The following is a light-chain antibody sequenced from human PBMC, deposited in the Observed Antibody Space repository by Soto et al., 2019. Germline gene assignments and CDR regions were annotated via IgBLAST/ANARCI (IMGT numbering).Light chain of an antibody. V-gene: IGLV1-44*01. Sequence: QSALTQPPSASGTPGQRITISCSGRTSNIGSNIVSWYHHLPGAAPKLLIYNNNQRPSGVPDRFFASKSGTSASLAISGLQPEDESHYYCAAWDDDLNGLVCGGGTKVTV. CDR2: NNN. CDR1: TSNIGSNI. CDR3: AAWDDDLNGLV. J-gene: IGLJ2*01.